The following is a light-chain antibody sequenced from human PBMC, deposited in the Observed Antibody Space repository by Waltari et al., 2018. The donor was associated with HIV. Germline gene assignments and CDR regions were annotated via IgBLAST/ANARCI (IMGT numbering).Light chain of an antibody. Sequence: QSALTQPASVSGSPGQSITISCTGTSSDVGGYNYVSWYQQHPGKAPKLMIYEVSNRPSGVSNRFSCSKSSNTASLTISGLQAEDEADYYCSSYTSSSTPYVFGTGTKVTVL. CDR2: EVS. J-gene: IGLJ1*01. CDR3: SSYTSSSTPYV. CDR1: SSDVGGYNY. V-gene: IGLV2-14*01.